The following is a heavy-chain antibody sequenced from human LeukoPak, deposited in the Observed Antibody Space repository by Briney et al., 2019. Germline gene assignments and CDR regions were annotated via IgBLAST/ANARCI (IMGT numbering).Heavy chain of an antibody. J-gene: IGHJ4*02. D-gene: IGHD3-16*02. CDR1: GYTFTAYY. CDR3: ARGTPGSYLAY. V-gene: IGHV1-2*04. Sequence: ASVKVSCKASGYTFTAYYMHWVRQAPGQGLEWMGWINPNSGGTNYAQKFKGWVTPTRDTSINTTYMELNRLTSDVTAVYFCARGTPGSYLAYWGQGTLVTVSP. CDR2: INPNSGGT.